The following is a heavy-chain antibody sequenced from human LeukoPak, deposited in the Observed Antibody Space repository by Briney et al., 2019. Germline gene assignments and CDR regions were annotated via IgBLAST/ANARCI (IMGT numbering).Heavy chain of an antibody. J-gene: IGHJ6*03. CDR1: GGSISSYY. Sequence: PSETLSLTCTVSGGSISSYYWNWIRQPPGKGLEWIGYINYSGSTNYNPSLKSRVTISVDTSKNQFSLKLSSVTAADTAVYYCARTTEAHSWRTRYYDYYMDVWGKGTTVTVSS. D-gene: IGHD6-13*01. CDR3: ARTTEAHSWRTRYYDYYMDV. V-gene: IGHV4-59*01. CDR2: INYSGST.